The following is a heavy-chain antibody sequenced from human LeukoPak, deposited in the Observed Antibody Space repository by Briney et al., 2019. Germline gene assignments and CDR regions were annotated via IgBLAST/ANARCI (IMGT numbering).Heavy chain of an antibody. Sequence: SVKVSCKASGGTFSSYAISWVRQAPGQGLEWMGGIIPIFGTANYAQKFQGRVTITADKSTSTAYMELSSLRSEDTAVYYCASARLITMVRGVIITGESDYWGQGTLVTVSS. CDR3: ASARLITMVRGVIITGESDY. CDR1: GGTFSSYA. CDR2: IIPIFGTA. V-gene: IGHV1-69*06. J-gene: IGHJ4*02. D-gene: IGHD3-10*01.